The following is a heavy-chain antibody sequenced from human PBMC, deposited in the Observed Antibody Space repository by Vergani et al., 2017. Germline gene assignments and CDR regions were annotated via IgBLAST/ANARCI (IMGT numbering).Heavy chain of an antibody. J-gene: IGHJ4*02. CDR3: ARLLIEMATIGPYFDY. CDR1: GFTFSSYA. Sequence: EVQLLESGGGLVQPGGSLRLSCAASGFTFSSYAMSWVRQAPGKGLEWVSAISGSGGSTYYADSVKGRFTISRDNSKNTLYLQMNSLRAEDTAVYYCARLLIEMATIGPYFDYWGQGTLVTVSS. CDR2: ISGSGGST. V-gene: IGHV3-23*01. D-gene: IGHD5-24*01.